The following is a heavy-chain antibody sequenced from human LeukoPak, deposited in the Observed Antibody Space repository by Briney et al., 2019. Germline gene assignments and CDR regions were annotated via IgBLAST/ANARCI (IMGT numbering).Heavy chain of an antibody. J-gene: IGHJ4*02. CDR1: GFTVSSNY. D-gene: IGHD5-18*01. V-gene: IGHV3-66*01. CDR3: ASAYTYGKVDC. Sequence: GGSLRLSCAASGFTVSSNYMSCVRQAPGKGLEWVSLIYNGGSTYYADSVKGRFAISRDNSKNTLYLQMNSLTAEDTAVYYCASAYTYGKVDCWGRGTLVTVSS. CDR2: IYNGGST.